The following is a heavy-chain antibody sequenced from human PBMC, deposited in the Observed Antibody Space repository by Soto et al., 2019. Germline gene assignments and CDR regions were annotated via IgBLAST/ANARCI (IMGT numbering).Heavy chain of an antibody. V-gene: IGHV3-21*04. J-gene: IGHJ6*02. D-gene: IGHD3-3*01. CDR3: AKDVSRIFGVVPYYYYGMDV. CDR1: GFTFSSYS. Sequence: GGSLRLSCAASGFTFSSYSMNWVRQAPGKGLEWVSSISSSSSYIYYADSVKGRFTISRDNSKNTLYLQMNSLRAEDTAVYYCAKDVSRIFGVVPYYYYGMDVWGQGTTVTVSS. CDR2: ISSSSSYI.